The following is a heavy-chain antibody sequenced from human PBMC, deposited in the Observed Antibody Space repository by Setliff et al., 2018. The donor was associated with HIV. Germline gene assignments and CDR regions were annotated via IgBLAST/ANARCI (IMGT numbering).Heavy chain of an antibody. J-gene: IGHJ3*02. CDR2: INPNSGGT. D-gene: IGHD3-3*01. Sequence: ASVKVSCKASGYIFTDYYMHWVRQAPGQELGWMGRINPNSGGTNYAQKFQGRVTMTTDTSTSTAYMELRSLRSDDTAVYYCARGYYNFWSGYYDSRFPNPIDAFDIWGQGTMVTVSS. CDR1: GYIFTDYY. V-gene: IGHV1-2*06. CDR3: ARGYYNFWSGYYDSRFPNPIDAFDI.